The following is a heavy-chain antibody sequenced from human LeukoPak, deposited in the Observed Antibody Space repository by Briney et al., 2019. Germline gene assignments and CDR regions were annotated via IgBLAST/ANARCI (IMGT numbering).Heavy chain of an antibody. CDR3: ARWLELMRNFDW. Sequence: GGSLRLSYVGSGFTFSDYWMSWVRQAPGKGLEWVANIKQDGSEKDYVDALKDRFTISRDNAKNSLYLQMNSLRAEDAAVYYCARWLELMRNFDWWGQGTLVTVSS. J-gene: IGHJ4*02. V-gene: IGHV3-7*01. D-gene: IGHD5-24*01. CDR1: GFTFSDYW. CDR2: IKQDGSEK.